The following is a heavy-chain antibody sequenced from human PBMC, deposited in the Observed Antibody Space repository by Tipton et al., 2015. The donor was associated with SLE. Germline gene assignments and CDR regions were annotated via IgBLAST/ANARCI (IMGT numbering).Heavy chain of an antibody. V-gene: IGHV3-30-3*01. CDR2: ISYDGSNR. CDR1: GFIFSDSA. Sequence: SLRLSCAASGFIFSDSAMNWVRLAPGKGLEWLAVISYDGSNRYYADSVKGRFTSSRDNSKNTLYLEINSLRPEDTAIYYCARSIGAKQPWLESAFDVWGRGTLVTVSS. CDR3: ARSIGAKQPWLESAFDV. D-gene: IGHD6-19*01. J-gene: IGHJ3*01.